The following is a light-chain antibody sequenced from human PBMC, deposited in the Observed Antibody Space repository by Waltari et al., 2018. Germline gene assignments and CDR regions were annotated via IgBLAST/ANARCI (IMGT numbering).Light chain of an antibody. V-gene: IGLV3-19*01. CDR3: NSRDSSGHLL. Sequence: SSELTQDPAVSVALGQTVRITCQGDSLRSYYATWYQQKPGQAPVLVIYARHNRASGIPDRFSGSRSGDTASLTITGTQAEDEADYYGNSRDSSGHLLVGGGTKLTV. CDR2: ARH. J-gene: IGLJ2*01. CDR1: SLRSYY.